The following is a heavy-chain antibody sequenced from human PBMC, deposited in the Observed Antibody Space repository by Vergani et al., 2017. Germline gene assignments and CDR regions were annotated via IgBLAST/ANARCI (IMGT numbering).Heavy chain of an antibody. CDR1: GGTFSSYA. D-gene: IGHD3-10*01. J-gene: IGHJ6*03. CDR2: MNPNSGNT. V-gene: IGHV1-8*02. CDR3: ARGAAILWFGESPLYYYYMDV. Sequence: QVQLVQSGAEVKKPGSSVKVSCKASGGTFSSYAISWVRQATGQGLEWMGWMNPNSGNTGYAQKFQGRVTMTRNTSISTAYMELSSLRSEDTAVYYCARGAAILWFGESPLYYYYMDVWGKGITVTVSS.